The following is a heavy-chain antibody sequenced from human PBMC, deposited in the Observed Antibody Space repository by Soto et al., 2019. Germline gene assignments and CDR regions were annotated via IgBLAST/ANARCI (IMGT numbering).Heavy chain of an antibody. CDR3: AKSPIPMITFRGVIPDGYYFDY. CDR1: GFTFSSYA. CDR2: ISGSGGST. Sequence: EVQLLESGGGLVQPGGSLRLSCAASGFTFSSYAMSWVRQAPGKGLEWVSAISGSGGSTYYADSVKGRFTISRDNSKNTLYLQMNSLRAEDTAVYYCAKSPIPMITFRGVIPDGYYFDYWGQGTLVTVSS. D-gene: IGHD3-16*02. J-gene: IGHJ4*02. V-gene: IGHV3-23*01.